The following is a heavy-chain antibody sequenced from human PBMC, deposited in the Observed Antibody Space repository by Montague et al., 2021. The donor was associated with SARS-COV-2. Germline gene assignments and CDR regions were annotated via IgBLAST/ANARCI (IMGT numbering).Heavy chain of an antibody. CDR3: AKEQYSSSWSDFDY. D-gene: IGHD6-13*01. CDR1: GFTFSTYP. J-gene: IGHJ4*02. Sequence: SLRLSCAASGFTFSTYPMHWVRQAPGKGLEWLVVISYDGSKKDYADSVKGRFTISRDNSENMLYLQMNSLRAEDTAVYYCAKEQYSSSWSDFDYWSQGTVVAVSS. CDR2: ISYDGSKK. V-gene: IGHV3-30*04.